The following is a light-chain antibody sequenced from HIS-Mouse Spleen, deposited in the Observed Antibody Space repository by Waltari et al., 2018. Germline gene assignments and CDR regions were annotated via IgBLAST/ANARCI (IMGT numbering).Light chain of an antibody. CDR1: QGISSY. CDR2: AAS. V-gene: IGKV1-8*01. J-gene: IGKJ3*01. CDR3: QQYYSYPLT. Sequence: AIRMTQSPSSFSASSGDRVTITFRARQGISSYLAWYQQKPGKAPKLLIYAASTLQSGVPSRFSGSGSGTDFTLTISCLQSEDFATYYCQQYYSYPLTFGPGTKVDIK.